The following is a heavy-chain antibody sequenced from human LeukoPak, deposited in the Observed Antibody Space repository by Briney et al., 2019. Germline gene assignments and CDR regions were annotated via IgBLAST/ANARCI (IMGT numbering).Heavy chain of an antibody. V-gene: IGHV1-58*01. CDR2: IVVGSGNT. Sequence: ASVKVSCKASGFTSTSSAVQWVRQARGQRLEWIGWIVVGSGNTNYAQKFQERVTITRDMSTSTAYMELSSLRSEDTAVYYCAASTSPLNAFDIWGQGTMVTVSS. J-gene: IGHJ3*02. CDR3: AASTSPLNAFDI. CDR1: GFTSTSSA.